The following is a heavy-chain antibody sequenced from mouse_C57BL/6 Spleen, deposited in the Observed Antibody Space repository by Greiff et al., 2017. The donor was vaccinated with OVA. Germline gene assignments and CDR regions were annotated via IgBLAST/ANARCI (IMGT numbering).Heavy chain of an antibody. Sequence: QVQLQQPGAELVMPGASVKLSCKASGYTFTSYWMHWVKQRPGQGLEWIGEFDPSDSYTNYNQKFKGKSTLTVDKSSSTAYMQLSSLTSEDSAVYNCAREGATKAKGWFAYWGQGTLVTVSA. V-gene: IGHV1-69*01. CDR2: FDPSDSYT. J-gene: IGHJ3*01. CDR3: AREGATKAKGWFAY. CDR1: GYTFTSYW. D-gene: IGHD1-2*01.